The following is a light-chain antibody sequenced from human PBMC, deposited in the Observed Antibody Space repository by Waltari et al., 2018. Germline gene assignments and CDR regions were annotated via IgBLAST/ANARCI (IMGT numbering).Light chain of an antibody. CDR2: DAS. V-gene: IGKV3-11*01. CDR1: QSVSSY. Sequence: EIVLTQSPATLSLSPGERATLSCRASQSVSSYLAWYQQKPGQAPRLLIYDASNRATGIPARFSGSGSGTDFTLTISSLEPEDFAVYYCQQRSNWVHTFGQGTKLEIK. J-gene: IGKJ2*01. CDR3: QQRSNWVHT.